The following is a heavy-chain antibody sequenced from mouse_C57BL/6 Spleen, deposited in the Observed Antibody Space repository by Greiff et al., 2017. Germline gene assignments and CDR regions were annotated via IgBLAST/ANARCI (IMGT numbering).Heavy chain of an antibody. CDR3: ARRGGDESYVYFDV. D-gene: IGHD1-1*01. CDR2: INPNNGGT. V-gene: IGHV1-22*01. Sequence: EVQLQQSGPELVKPGASVKMSCKASGYTFTDYNMHWVKQSHGKSLEWIGYINPNNGGTSYNQKFKGKATLTVNKSSSTAYMELRSLTSEDSVVYYGARRGGDESYVYFDVWGTGTTVTVSS. J-gene: IGHJ1*03. CDR1: GYTFTDYN.